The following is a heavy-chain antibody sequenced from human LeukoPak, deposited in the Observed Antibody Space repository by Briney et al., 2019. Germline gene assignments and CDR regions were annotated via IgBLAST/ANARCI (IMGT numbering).Heavy chain of an antibody. D-gene: IGHD3-16*01. CDR1: GGSISSGSYY. CDR2: IYTSGST. J-gene: IGHJ4*02. V-gene: IGHV4-61*02. Sequence: SETLSLTCTVSGGSISSGSYYWSWIRQPAGKGLEWIGRIYTSGSTNYNPSLKSRVTISVDTSKNQFSLKLSSVTAADTAVYYCARTWFGGFDYWGQGTLVTVSS. CDR3: ARTWFGGFDY.